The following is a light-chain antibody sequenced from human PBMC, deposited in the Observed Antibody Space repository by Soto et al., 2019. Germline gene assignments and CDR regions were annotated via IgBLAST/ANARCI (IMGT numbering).Light chain of an antibody. J-gene: IGLJ3*02. CDR1: SSDFGDDKY. CDR3: GSFTTNRIGV. Sequence: QSVLTQPASVSGSPGQSITMSCTGSSSDFGDDKYVTWYQQQPGKGPNLLIYGVSKRPSGVSNRFSGSKSGNTASLTISGRQVEDEAAYICGSFTTNRIGVFGGGTQLTVL. V-gene: IGLV2-14*01. CDR2: GVS.